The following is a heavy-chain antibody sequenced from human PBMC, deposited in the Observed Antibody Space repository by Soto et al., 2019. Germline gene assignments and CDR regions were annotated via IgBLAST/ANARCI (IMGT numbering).Heavy chain of an antibody. CDR2: ISSSGSTI. D-gene: IGHD2-15*01. CDR3: ARDRTPKAGGSGYDAFDI. CDR1: GFTFSDYY. J-gene: IGHJ3*02. V-gene: IGHV3-11*01. Sequence: GGSLRLSCAASGFTFSDYYMSWIRQAPGKGLEWVSYISSSGSTIYYADSVKGRFTISRDNAKNSLYLQMNSLRAEDTAVYYCARDRTPKAGGSGYDAFDIWGQGTMVTVSS.